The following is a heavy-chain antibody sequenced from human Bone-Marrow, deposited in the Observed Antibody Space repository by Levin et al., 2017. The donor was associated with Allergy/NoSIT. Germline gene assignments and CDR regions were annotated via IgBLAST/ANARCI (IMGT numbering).Heavy chain of an antibody. V-gene: IGHV4-39*07. CDR1: GVSIDSSPYY. CDR3: ARSYGDLPDHAFHI. Sequence: PSETLSLTCTVSGVSIDSSPYYWGWIRQPPGKGLDWIANIFFSGSTYYNPSLQSRVSISLDTSKNQFSLSLSSVTAADTAVYYCARSYGDLPDHAFHIWGPGTEVTVSS. CDR2: IFFSGST. D-gene: IGHD4-17*01. J-gene: IGHJ3*02.